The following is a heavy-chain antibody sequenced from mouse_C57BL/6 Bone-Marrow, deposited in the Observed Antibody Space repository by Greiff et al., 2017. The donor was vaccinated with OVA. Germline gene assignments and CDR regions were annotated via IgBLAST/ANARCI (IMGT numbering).Heavy chain of an antibody. CDR2: FYPGSGSI. CDR1: GYTFTEYT. J-gene: IGHJ2*01. D-gene: IGHD2-3*01. V-gene: IGHV1-62-2*01. CDR3: ARHESRLLYFDY. Sequence: QVHVKQSGAELVKPGASVKLSCKASGYTFTEYTIHWVKQRSGQGLEWIGWFYPGSGSIKYNEKFKDKATLTADKSSSTVYMELSRLTSEDSAVYFCARHESRLLYFDYWGQGTTLTVSS.